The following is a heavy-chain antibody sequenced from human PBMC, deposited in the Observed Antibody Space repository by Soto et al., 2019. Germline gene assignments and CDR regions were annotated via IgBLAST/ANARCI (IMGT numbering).Heavy chain of an antibody. J-gene: IGHJ4*02. D-gene: IGHD1-1*01. V-gene: IGHV3-21*01. CDR1: GFTFSGYS. Sequence: GSLRLSCAGSGFTFSGYSMNWVRQAPGKGLEWVSSISSSNNMYYADSVKGRFTMSRDNAKNSLYLQMNSLRVNDTAVYYCARDLASATGTFDYWGQGTLVTVSS. CDR2: ISSSNNM. CDR3: ARDLASATGTFDY.